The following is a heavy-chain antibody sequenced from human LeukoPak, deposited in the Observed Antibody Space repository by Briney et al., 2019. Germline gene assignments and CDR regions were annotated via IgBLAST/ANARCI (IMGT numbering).Heavy chain of an antibody. Sequence: SETLSLTCAVYGGSFSGYYWSWIRQTPGKVLEWSGEINDSGSTNCNPSLKSRVTLSVDTAKNQFSLRLNSVTAADTAVYYCARRLVDSSARQVGDDWGQGTLVTVSS. V-gene: IGHV4-34*01. D-gene: IGHD3-22*01. CDR3: ARRLVDSSARQVGDD. CDR1: GGSFSGYY. J-gene: IGHJ4*02. CDR2: INDSGST.